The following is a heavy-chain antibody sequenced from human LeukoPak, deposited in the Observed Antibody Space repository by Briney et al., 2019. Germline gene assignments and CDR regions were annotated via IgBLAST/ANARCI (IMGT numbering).Heavy chain of an antibody. V-gene: IGHV6-1*01. CDR1: GDSFSFNSDA. Sequence: TLSLTFAFSGDSFSFNSDAWDWVRQSPAKGLEWLGSKYYRCKWYYDYAVIVKSRITISTDTSKNQISMQVNSVTPEDTAVYSCARDLCNYEGINGFDHWGQGTLVTVSS. CDR2: KYYRCKWYY. CDR3: ARDLCNYEGINGFDH. J-gene: IGHJ5*02. D-gene: IGHD4-11*01.